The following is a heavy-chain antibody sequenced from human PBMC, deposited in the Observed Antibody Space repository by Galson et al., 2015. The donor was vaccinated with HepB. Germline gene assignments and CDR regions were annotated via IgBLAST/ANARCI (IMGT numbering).Heavy chain of an antibody. D-gene: IGHD2-21*01. CDR1: GFDFSSYD. J-gene: IGHJ4*02. CDR2: ITDSGGNT. V-gene: IGHV3-23*01. Sequence: SLRLSCAASGFDFSSYDMNWVRQTPGKGLEWVSRITDSGGNTYYADSVRGRFTISRDNSKNTLYMDMNNLRVDDTAIYYCTRRGCGNYDDYWGQGMLVTVSS. CDR3: TRRGCGNYDDY.